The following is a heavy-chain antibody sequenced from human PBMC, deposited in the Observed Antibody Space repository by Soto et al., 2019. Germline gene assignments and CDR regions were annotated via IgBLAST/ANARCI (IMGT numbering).Heavy chain of an antibody. CDR3: ARKDKSGYFNWFDP. V-gene: IGHV5-51*01. J-gene: IGHJ5*02. Sequence: GESLKISCRTSGYKFTSSWIAWVRQMPGKGLEWMGIIFPSDSDTRYSPSFQGQVTISADRSTSTVFLQWASLKASDTAVYFCARKDKSGYFNWFDPWGQSTLVTVS. CDR1: GYKFTSSW. CDR2: IFPSDSDT. D-gene: IGHD3-22*01.